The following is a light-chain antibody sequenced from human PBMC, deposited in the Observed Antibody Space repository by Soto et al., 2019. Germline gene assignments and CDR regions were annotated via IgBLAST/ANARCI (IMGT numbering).Light chain of an antibody. V-gene: IGKV3-20*01. CDR3: QQYGSSSIT. CDR1: QSVSGNY. Sequence: EFVLTQSPGTLSLSPGERTTLSCWASQSVSGNYLAWYQHKPGQAPRLLVYGASTRATGIPDRFSGGGSGTEFTLTISRLEPEDFAVYYCQQYGSSSITFGQGTRLEIK. CDR2: GAS. J-gene: IGKJ5*01.